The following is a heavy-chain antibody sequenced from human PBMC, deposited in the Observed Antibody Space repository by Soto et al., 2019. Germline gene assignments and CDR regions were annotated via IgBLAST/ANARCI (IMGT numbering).Heavy chain of an antibody. Sequence: EVQLVESGGGLVQPGGSLRLSCAASGFTVSNCYMTWVCQAPGKGLEWVSVISSDSRTYYADSVKGRFTISRDNSRNTLYLEMNSLRVGDTAVYYCARDTLGGAYDFWHGGQGTLVTVSS. CDR2: ISSDSRT. J-gene: IGHJ4*02. D-gene: IGHD3-3*01. CDR3: ARDTLGGAYDFWH. CDR1: GFTVSNCY. V-gene: IGHV3-66*01.